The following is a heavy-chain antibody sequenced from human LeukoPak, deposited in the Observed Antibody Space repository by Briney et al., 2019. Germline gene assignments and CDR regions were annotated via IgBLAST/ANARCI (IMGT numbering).Heavy chain of an antibody. V-gene: IGHV4-34*01. D-gene: IGHD1-26*01. CDR3: ARASGSYYGVWYY. CDR1: GGSFSGYY. J-gene: IGHJ4*02. Sequence: SATLSLTCAVDGGSFSGYYWSWIRQPPGKGVGRIGEISHSGSTNYNPSLKSRVTISVDTSKNQFSLKLSSVTAADTAVYYCARASGSYYGVWYYWGQGTLVTVSS. CDR2: ISHSGST.